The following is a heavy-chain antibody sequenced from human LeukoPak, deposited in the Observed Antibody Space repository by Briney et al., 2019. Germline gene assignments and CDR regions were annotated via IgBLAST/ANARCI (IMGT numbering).Heavy chain of an antibody. J-gene: IGHJ4*02. V-gene: IGHV1-69*01. CDR2: IIPIFGTA. CDR3: ASLPNSGIDEWPFDY. CDR1: GFTFSSYA. Sequence: GGSLRLSCAASGFTFSSYAISWVRQAPGQGLEWMGGIIPIFGTANYAQKFQGRVTVTADESTSTAYMELSSLRSEDTAVYYCASLPNSGIDEWPFDYWGQGTLVTVSS. D-gene: IGHD1-26*01.